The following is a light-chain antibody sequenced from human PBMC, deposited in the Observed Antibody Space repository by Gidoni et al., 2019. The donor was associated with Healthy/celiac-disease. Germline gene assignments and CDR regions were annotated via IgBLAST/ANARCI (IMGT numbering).Light chain of an antibody. CDR3: QQRASWPPWT. Sequence: EIVLTQSPATLSLSPGERATLSCRASQSVGSYLAWYQQKPGQAPRLLIYDASNRATGIPARFSGSGSGTDFTLTISSLEPEDFAVYYCQQRASWPPWTFXXXTKVEIK. J-gene: IGKJ1*01. V-gene: IGKV3-11*01. CDR2: DAS. CDR1: QSVGSY.